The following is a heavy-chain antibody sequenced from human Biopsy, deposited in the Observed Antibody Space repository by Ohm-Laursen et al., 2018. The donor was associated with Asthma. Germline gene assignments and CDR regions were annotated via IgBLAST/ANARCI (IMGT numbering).Heavy chain of an antibody. CDR2: ISVYNGIT. Sequence: SSVKVSCKTSGYTFNSAGITWVRQAPGQGLEWMGWISVYNGITKVAQKLQDRVTMITDTSTSTAYMELRSLRSDDTAVYFCARAVDYSHYYGIDVWGQGTTVTVS. V-gene: IGHV1-18*01. CDR1: GYTFNSAG. D-gene: IGHD3-10*01. J-gene: IGHJ6*02. CDR3: ARAVDYSHYYGIDV.